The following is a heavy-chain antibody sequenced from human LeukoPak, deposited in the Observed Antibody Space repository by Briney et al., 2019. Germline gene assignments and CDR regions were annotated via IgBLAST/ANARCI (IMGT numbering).Heavy chain of an antibody. D-gene: IGHD5-12*01. CDR3: ARAGSGYSFDY. CDR1: GGSISSYY. CDR2: LYYSGST. J-gene: IGHJ4*02. V-gene: IGHV4-59*01. Sequence: SETLSLTCGVSGGSISSYYWTWIRQPLGKGLEWIGYLYYSGSTDYNPSLKSRVTISVDTSKSHFSLKLRSVTAADTAVYYCARAGSGYSFDYWGQGTLVTVSS.